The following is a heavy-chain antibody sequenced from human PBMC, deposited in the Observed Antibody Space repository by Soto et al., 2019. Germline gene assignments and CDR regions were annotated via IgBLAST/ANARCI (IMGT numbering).Heavy chain of an antibody. CDR3: ARHQSLGQLFGVVIIRSGPNHAFDI. D-gene: IGHD3-3*01. V-gene: IGHV4-39*01. CDR2: IYYSGST. CDR1: GGSISSSSYY. Sequence: PSETLCLTCTVSGGSISSSSYYWGWIRRPPGKGLEWIGSIYYSGSTYYNPSLKSRVTISVDTSKNQFSLKLSSVTAADTAVYYCARHQSLGQLFGVVIIRSGPNHAFDIWGQGTMVTVSS. J-gene: IGHJ3*02.